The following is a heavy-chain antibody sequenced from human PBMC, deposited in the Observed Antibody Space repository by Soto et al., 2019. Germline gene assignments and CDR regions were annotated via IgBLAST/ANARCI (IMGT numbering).Heavy chain of an antibody. CDR3: ATPRVPLN. J-gene: IGHJ4*02. Sequence: GGSLRLSCAASGFTFSTSWMSWVRQAPGKGLEWVANIEQDGGDKNYVDSVKGRFTISRDNAKNSLYLQMNSLRAEDTAVYYCATPRVPLNWGQGTLVTVSS. D-gene: IGHD1-26*01. CDR1: GFTFSTSW. V-gene: IGHV3-7*01. CDR2: IEQDGGDK.